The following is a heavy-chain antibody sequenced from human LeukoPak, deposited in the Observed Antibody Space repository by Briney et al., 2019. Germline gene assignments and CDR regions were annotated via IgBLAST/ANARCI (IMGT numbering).Heavy chain of an antibody. CDR2: ISSSSI. V-gene: IGHV3-48*02. J-gene: IGHJ4*02. D-gene: IGHD2-15*01. CDR1: GFTFSSYN. Sequence: PGGSLRLSCAASGFTFSSYNMSWVRQAPGKGLEWISFISSSSIYYADSVKGRFTISRDNAKNSLYLQMNSLRDEDTAVFYCARQRQGSFDYWGQGTLVTVSS. CDR3: ARQRQGSFDY.